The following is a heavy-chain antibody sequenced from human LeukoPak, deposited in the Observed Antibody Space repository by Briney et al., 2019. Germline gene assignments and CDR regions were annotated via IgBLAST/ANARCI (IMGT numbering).Heavy chain of an antibody. Sequence: GGSLRLSCAASGFSVSSNYMSWVRQAPGKGLEWVSLIYRGGSTYHADSVKGRFTISRDNSKNTLYLQMNSLRAEDTAVYYCARLQGDAFDFWGQGTMVTVSS. V-gene: IGHV3-53*01. J-gene: IGHJ3*01. CDR2: IYRGGST. CDR3: ARLQGDAFDF. CDR1: GFSVSSNY. D-gene: IGHD4-11*01.